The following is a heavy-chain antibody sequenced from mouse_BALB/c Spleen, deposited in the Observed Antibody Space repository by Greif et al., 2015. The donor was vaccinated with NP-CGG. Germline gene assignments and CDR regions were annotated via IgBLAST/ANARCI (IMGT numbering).Heavy chain of an antibody. V-gene: IGHV3-8*02. CDR3: ARYYYGSSYYSDY. CDR1: GDSITSGY. J-gene: IGHJ2*01. CDR2: ISYSGST. D-gene: IGHD1-1*01. Sequence: VQLQQSGPSLVKPSQTLSLTCSVTGDSITSGYWNWIRKFPGNKLEYMGYISYSGSTYYNPSLKSRVSITRDTSKNQYYPQLNSVTTEDTATYYCARYYYGSSYYSDYWGQGTTLTVSS.